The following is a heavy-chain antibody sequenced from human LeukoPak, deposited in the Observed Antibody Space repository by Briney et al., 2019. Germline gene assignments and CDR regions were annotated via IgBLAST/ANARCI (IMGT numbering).Heavy chain of an antibody. J-gene: IGHJ3*02. V-gene: IGHV4-4*02. Sequence: GSLRLSCAASGFTFSSYGMSWVRQAPGKGLEWIGEIYHSGSTNYNPSLKSRVTISVDKSKNQFSLKVRSVTAADTAVYYCARDKREPRYAFDIWGQGTMVTVSS. CDR2: IYHSGST. CDR3: ARDKREPRYAFDI. D-gene: IGHD1-26*01. CDR1: GFTFSSYGM.